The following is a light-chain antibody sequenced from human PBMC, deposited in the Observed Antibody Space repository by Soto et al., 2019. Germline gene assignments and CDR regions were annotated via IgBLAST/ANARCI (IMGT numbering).Light chain of an antibody. J-gene: IGKJ4*01. V-gene: IGKV3-15*01. CDR2: GAS. CDR3: HQYNSWPLT. Sequence: IVMTQSPATLSASPGERVTLSCRASQSVGSNLAWYQQKPGQAPRLLVYGASTRATGIPARFSGSGSGTEFTLTISSLQSEDRAAYYCHQYNSWPLTFGGGTRVDIE. CDR1: QSVGSN.